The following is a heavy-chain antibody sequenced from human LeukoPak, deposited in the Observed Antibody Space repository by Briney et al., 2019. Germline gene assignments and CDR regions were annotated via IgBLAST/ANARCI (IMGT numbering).Heavy chain of an antibody. J-gene: IGHJ1*01. CDR3: ARHKLSPRDYGVQDEYFQH. CDR2: IIPIFGTA. V-gene: IGHV1-69*05. CDR1: GGTFSSYA. D-gene: IGHD4-17*01. Sequence: GSSVKVSCKASGGTFSSYAISWVRQAPGQGLEWMGRIIPIFGTANYAQKFQGRVTITTDESTSTAYMELSSLRSEDTAVYYCARHKLSPRDYGVQDEYFQHWGQGTLVTVSS.